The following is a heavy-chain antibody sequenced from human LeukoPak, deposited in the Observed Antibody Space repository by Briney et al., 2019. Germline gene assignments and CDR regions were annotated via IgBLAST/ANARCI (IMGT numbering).Heavy chain of an antibody. Sequence: SQTLSLTCTVSGGSISSGSYYWSWIRQPPGKGLEWIGYIYYSGSTNYNPSLKSRVTISVDTSKNQFSLKLSSVTAADTAVYYCASAGDYEGWFDPWGQGTLSPSPQ. CDR3: ASAGDYEGWFDP. V-gene: IGHV4-61*01. D-gene: IGHD4-17*01. CDR1: GGSISSGSYY. CDR2: IYYSGST. J-gene: IGHJ5*02.